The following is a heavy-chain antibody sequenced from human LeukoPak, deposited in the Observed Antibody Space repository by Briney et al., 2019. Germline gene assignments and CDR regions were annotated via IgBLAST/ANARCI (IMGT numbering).Heavy chain of an antibody. CDR1: GGSISSSSYY. CDR2: INHSGST. J-gene: IGHJ4*02. Sequence: PSETLSLTCTVSGGSISSSSYYWGWIRQPPGKGLEWIGEINHSGSTNYNPSLKSRVTISVDTSKNQFSLKLSSVTAADTAVYYCARMSGSYFCDYWGQGTLVTVSS. V-gene: IGHV4-39*07. CDR3: ARMSGSYFCDY. D-gene: IGHD1-26*01.